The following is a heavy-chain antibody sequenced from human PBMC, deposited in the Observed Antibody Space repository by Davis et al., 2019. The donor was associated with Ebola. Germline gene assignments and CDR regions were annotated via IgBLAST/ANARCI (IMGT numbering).Heavy chain of an antibody. CDR1: GGSISSYY. Sequence: SETLSLTCSVSVSGGSISSYYWSWIRQPPGKGLEWIGYIYDSGTTNYNPSLKSRVTISVDTSKNQFSLNLSSVTAADTAVYYCARDYVYWGQGTLVAVSS. V-gene: IGHV4-59*01. CDR3: ARDYVY. CDR2: IYDSGTT. J-gene: IGHJ4*02. D-gene: IGHD1-14*01.